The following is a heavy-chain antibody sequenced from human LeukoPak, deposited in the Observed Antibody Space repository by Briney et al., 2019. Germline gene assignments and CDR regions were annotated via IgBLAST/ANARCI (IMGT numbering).Heavy chain of an antibody. V-gene: IGHV3-48*04. Sequence: GGSLRLSCAASGFTFSSYSMNWVRQAPGKGLEWVSYISSSSSTIYYADSVKGRFTISRDNAKNSLYLQMNSLRAEDTAVYYCARAGVSIVLRDAFDIWGQGTMVTVSS. CDR3: ARAGVSIVLRDAFDI. J-gene: IGHJ3*02. CDR1: GFTFSSYS. CDR2: ISSSSSTI. D-gene: IGHD2-8*01.